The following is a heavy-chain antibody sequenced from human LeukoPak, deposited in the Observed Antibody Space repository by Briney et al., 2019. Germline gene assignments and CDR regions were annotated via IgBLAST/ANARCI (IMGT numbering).Heavy chain of an antibody. CDR2: MNPNSGNT. CDR1: GYTFTSYD. J-gene: IGHJ4*02. Sequence: ASVKVSCKASGYTFTSYDINWVPQATGQGLEWMGWMNPNSGNTGYAQKFQGRVTMTRNTSISTAYMELSSLRSEDTAVYYCARRSLGYSGYDLRLGYWGQGTLVTVSS. CDR3: ARRSLGYSGYDLRLGY. V-gene: IGHV1-8*01. D-gene: IGHD5-12*01.